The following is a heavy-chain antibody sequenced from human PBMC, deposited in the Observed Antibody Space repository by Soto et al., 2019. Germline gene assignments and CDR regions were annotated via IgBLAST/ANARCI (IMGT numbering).Heavy chain of an antibody. Sequence: SETLSLTCVVSGCSFSSDTNYWTWIRQPQGKGLEWIGYISNSGSTNYNPSLKSRVTISADTSKNQYALKLNSVTAADTAVYYCARRNSGGNWLYPWGQGTLVTVFS. CDR2: ISNSGST. CDR1: GCSFSSDTNY. D-gene: IGHD2-15*01. CDR3: ARRNSGGNWLYP. V-gene: IGHV4-61*01. J-gene: IGHJ5*02.